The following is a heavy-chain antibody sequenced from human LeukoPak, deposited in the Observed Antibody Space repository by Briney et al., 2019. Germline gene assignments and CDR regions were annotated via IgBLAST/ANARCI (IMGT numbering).Heavy chain of an antibody. CDR3: TRGGIRFLEWLLSEY. V-gene: IGHV3-49*04. CDR2: IRSKAYGGTT. J-gene: IGHJ4*02. CDR1: GFTFGDYA. Sequence: PGRSLRLSCTASGFTFGDYAMSWVRQAPGKGLEWVGFIRSKAYGGTTEYAASVKGRSTISRDDSKSIAYLQMNSLKTEDTAVYYCTRGGIRFLEWLLSEYWGQGTLVTVSS. D-gene: IGHD3-3*01.